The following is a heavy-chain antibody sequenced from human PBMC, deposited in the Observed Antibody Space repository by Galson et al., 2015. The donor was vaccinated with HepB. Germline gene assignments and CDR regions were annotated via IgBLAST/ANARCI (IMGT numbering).Heavy chain of an antibody. Sequence: SLRLSCAASGFTFSNYWMHWVRQVPGKGLVWVSRINSDGSSTTYADSVKGRFTISRDNAKNTLYLQMNSLRVEDTAVYYCTRDQMTTITTGHYWGQGTLVTVSS. J-gene: IGHJ4*02. CDR2: INSDGSST. D-gene: IGHD4-11*01. V-gene: IGHV3-74*01. CDR3: TRDQMTTITTGHY. CDR1: GFTFSNYW.